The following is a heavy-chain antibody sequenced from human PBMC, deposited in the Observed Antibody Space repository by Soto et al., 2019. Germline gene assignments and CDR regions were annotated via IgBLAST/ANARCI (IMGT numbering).Heavy chain of an antibody. Sequence: QVQLVESGGGVVQPGRSLRLSCAASGFTFSSYGMHWVRQAPGKGLEWVAVISYDGSNKYYADSVKDRFTISRDNSKNTLYLQMNSLRAEDTAVYYCAKDLRVTAMAPYYYYGMDVWGQGTTVTVSS. CDR3: AKDLRVTAMAPYYYYGMDV. D-gene: IGHD5-18*01. CDR1: GFTFSSYG. J-gene: IGHJ6*02. V-gene: IGHV3-30*18. CDR2: ISYDGSNK.